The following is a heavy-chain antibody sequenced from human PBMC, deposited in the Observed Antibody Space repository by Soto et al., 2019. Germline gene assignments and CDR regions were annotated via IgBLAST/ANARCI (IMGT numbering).Heavy chain of an antibody. CDR2: ISGSGGST. J-gene: IGHJ4*02. D-gene: IGHD6-13*01. CDR1: GFTFSSYA. V-gene: IGHV3-23*01. Sequence: EVQLLESGGGLVQPGGSLRLSCAASGFTFSSYAMSWVRQAPGKGLEWVSAISGSGGSTYYADSVKGRFTIFRDNSKNTLYLQMNSLRAEDTAVYYCAKTQSYSSSWYPLGFDYWGQGTLVTVSS. CDR3: AKTQSYSSSWYPLGFDY.